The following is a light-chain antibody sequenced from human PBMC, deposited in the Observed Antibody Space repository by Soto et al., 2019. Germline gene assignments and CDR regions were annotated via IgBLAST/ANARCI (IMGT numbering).Light chain of an antibody. J-gene: IGLJ1*01. CDR2: NNN. CDR3: AAWDDSLNGYV. CDR1: SSNIGTSA. Sequence: QSVLTQPPSASGTPGQRVTISCSGGSSNIGTSAVNWYQQLPGTAPKLLIYNNNQRPSGVPDRFSGSKSGTSASLAISGPQSEDEADYYCAAWDDSLNGYVFGTGTKVTVL. V-gene: IGLV1-44*01.